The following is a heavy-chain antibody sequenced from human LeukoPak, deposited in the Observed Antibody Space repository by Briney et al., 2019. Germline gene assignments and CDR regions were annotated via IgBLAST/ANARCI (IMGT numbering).Heavy chain of an antibody. CDR3: VRDGPGYSYGNKWLDP. CDR1: GFTFDDYS. V-gene: IGHV3-43*01. J-gene: IGHJ5*02. D-gene: IGHD5-18*01. Sequence: GGSLRLSCAASGFTFDDYSMHWVRQVPGTGLEWVSLIRWDGGTTNSADSVKGRFPISRDNRENAVYLQMNSLRIEDTAIYYCVRDGPGYSYGNKWLDPWGRGTLVTVSS. CDR2: IRWDGGTT.